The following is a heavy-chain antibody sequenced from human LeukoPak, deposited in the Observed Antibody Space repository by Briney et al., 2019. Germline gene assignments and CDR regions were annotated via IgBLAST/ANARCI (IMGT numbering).Heavy chain of an antibody. V-gene: IGHV4-39*07. CDR3: ARDIAYCSGTSCYTSFFDY. D-gene: IGHD2-2*02. CDR2: IYYSGST. CDR1: GGSISSSSYY. J-gene: IGHJ4*02. Sequence: PSETLSLTCTVSGGSISSSSYYWGWIRQPPGKGLEWIGSIYYSGSTYYNPSLKSRVTISVDTSKNQFSLKLSSVTAADTAVYYCARDIAYCSGTSCYTSFFDYWGQGTLVTVSS.